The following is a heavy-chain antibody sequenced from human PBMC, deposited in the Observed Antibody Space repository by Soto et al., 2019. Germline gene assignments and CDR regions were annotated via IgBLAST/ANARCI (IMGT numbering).Heavy chain of an antibody. CDR2: IIPIFGTA. V-gene: IGHV1-69*13. CDR1: GGTFSSYA. J-gene: IGHJ6*02. CDR3: ARDRVADEATDYYYYGMDV. Sequence: ASVKVSCKASGGTFSSYAISWVRQAPGQGLEWMGGIIPIFGTANYAQKFQGRVTITADESTSTAYMELSSLRSEDTAVYYCARDRVADEATDYYYYGMDVWGQGTTVTVSS. D-gene: IGHD6-19*01.